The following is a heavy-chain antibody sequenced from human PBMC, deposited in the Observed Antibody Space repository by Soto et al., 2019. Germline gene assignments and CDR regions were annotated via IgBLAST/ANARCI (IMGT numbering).Heavy chain of an antibody. CDR3: ARHREYSYDNSGYFYSDY. J-gene: IGHJ4*02. CDR2: IYPGDSNT. Sequence: EVQMVQSGAEVKKSGESLKNSCEGFGYRFTSYWIGWVRQMPATGLEWVGIIYPGDSNTRYSTSFQGQVTFSVDKSISNSFLQWSSLKASDTAMYYCARHREYSYDNSGYFYSDYWGQGTLVTVSS. D-gene: IGHD3-22*01. V-gene: IGHV5-51*01. CDR1: GYRFTSYW.